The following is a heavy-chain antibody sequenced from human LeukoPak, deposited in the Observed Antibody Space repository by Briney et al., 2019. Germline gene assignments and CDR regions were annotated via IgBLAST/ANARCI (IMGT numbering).Heavy chain of an antibody. Sequence: TGGSLRLSCAVSGITLSNYGMSWVRQAPGKGLEWVAGISGSGGSTNYADSVKGRFTISRDNPKNTLYLQMNSLRVEDTAVYFCAKRGVVIRVILVGFHKEAYYFDSWGQGARVTVSS. J-gene: IGHJ4*02. D-gene: IGHD3-22*01. V-gene: IGHV3-23*01. CDR2: ISGSGGST. CDR1: GITLSNYG. CDR3: AKRGVVIRVILVGFHKEAYYFDS.